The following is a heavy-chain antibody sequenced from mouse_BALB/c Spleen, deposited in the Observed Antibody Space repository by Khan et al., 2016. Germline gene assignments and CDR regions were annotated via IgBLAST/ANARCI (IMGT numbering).Heavy chain of an antibody. CDR1: GFDFSRYW. CDR2: INPDSSTI. Sequence: EVKLLESGGGLVQPGGSLKLSCAASGFDFSRYWMSWVRQAPGKGLEWIGEINPDSSTINYTPSLKDKFIISRDNANNTLYLQMSKVRSEDTALYYCARLHCCGDMNYWGQGTTLTVSS. CDR3: ARLHCCGDMNY. V-gene: IGHV4-1*02. J-gene: IGHJ2*01.